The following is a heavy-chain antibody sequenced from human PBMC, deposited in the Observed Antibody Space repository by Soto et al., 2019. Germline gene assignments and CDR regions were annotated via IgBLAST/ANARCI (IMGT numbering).Heavy chain of an antibody. J-gene: IGHJ4*02. CDR2: IYYSGST. CDR3: ARHGEGFDY. Sequence: SETLSLTCTVSGGSISSSSYYWGWIRQPPGKGLEWIGSIYYSGSTYYNPSLKSRVTISVDTSKNQFSLKLSSVTAADTAVYYCARHGEGFDYWGQGTLVTVSS. CDR1: GGSISSSSYY. V-gene: IGHV4-39*01. D-gene: IGHD2-21*01.